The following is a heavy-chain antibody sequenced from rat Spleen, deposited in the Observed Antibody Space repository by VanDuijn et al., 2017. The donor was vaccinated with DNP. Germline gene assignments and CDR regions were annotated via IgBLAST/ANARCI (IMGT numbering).Heavy chain of an antibody. CDR1: GFTFGSFW. CDR2: INPDGGST. Sequence: EVQLVETGGGLVQPGRSLKLSCVASGFTFGSFWMYWIRQAPGKGLEWVASINPDGGSTYYPDSVKGRFTVSRDNAENTVYLQMNSLRCEDTATYYCAKDQDYWPDYWGQGVMVTVSS. V-gene: IGHV5-58*01. D-gene: IGHD4-2*01. CDR3: AKDQDYWPDY. J-gene: IGHJ2*01.